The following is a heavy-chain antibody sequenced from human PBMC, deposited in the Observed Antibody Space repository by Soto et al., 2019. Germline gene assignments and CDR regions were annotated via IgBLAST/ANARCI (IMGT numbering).Heavy chain of an antibody. CDR3: ASSKYDVVAGSVWFDP. Sequence: SETLSLTCAVSGYSITNGYYWGWIRQPPGMGLEWIGSIYHSGNTYYNPSLKGRVTISLDHSRNQFSLRLNSVTAADTAVYFCASSKYDVVAGSVWFDPWGQGTLVTVSS. CDR1: GYSITNGYY. V-gene: IGHV4-38-2*01. J-gene: IGHJ5*02. CDR2: IYHSGNT. D-gene: IGHD2-21*01.